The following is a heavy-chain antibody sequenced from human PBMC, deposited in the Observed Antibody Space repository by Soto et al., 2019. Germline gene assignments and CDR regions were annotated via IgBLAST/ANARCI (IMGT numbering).Heavy chain of an antibody. V-gene: IGHV3-23*01. D-gene: IGHD2-2*01. CDR2: ISGSGGST. J-gene: IGHJ4*02. CDR1: GFTFSSYA. CDR3: AKATLGFCGSTGYCLFDS. Sequence: GESLKISCVASGFTFSSYALSWVRQAPGKGLEWVSVISGSGGSTYYAVSVKGRFTISRDNSMNTLYLQMISLRAEDTAVYYCAKATLGFCGSTGYCLFDSWGQETLVTVSS.